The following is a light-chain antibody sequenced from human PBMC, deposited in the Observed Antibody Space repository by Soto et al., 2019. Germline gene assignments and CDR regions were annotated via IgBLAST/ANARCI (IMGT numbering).Light chain of an antibody. Sequence: QSALTQPASVSGSPGQSITISCTGTSSDVGGYNYVSWYQQHPGKAPKLMIYEVSNRPSGVSNRFSGSKSGNTASLTISGLQAEDEADYYCSSYISTSTRYVVFGGGTKLTVL. V-gene: IGLV2-14*01. CDR1: SSDVGGYNY. CDR2: EVS. J-gene: IGLJ2*01. CDR3: SSYISTSTRYVV.